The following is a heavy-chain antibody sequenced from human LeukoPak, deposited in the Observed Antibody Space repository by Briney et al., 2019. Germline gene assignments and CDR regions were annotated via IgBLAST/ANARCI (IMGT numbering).Heavy chain of an antibody. CDR3: ARDLRPANL. V-gene: IGHV1-2*02. D-gene: IGHD1-7*01. Sequence: ASVKVSCKASGYTFTEHFIHWVRQAPGQGLQYMGWIHPASANTVYAQMFHGRVTLTRDTPATTTYMEVSGLRSDDTAVYYCARDLRPANLWGQGTLVTVSS. CDR2: IHPASANT. J-gene: IGHJ4*02. CDR1: GYTFTEHF.